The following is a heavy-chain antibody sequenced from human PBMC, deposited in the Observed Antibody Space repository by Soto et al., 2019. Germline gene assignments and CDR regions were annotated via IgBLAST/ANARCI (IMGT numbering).Heavy chain of an antibody. CDR2: ISAYNGNT. J-gene: IGHJ6*03. V-gene: IGHV1-18*01. CDR3: ARVVPAAIIYYYYYMDV. D-gene: IGHD2-2*01. CDR1: GYTFTSYG. Sequence: QVQLVQSGAEVKKPGASVKVSCKASGYTFTSYGISWVRQAPGQGLEWMGWISAYNGNTNYAQKLQGRVTMTTDTSTSRAYMELRSLRSDDTAVYYCARVVPAAIIYYYYYMDVWGKGTTVTVSS.